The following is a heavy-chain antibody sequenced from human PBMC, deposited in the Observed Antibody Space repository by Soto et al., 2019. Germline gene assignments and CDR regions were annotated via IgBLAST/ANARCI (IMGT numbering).Heavy chain of an antibody. CDR2: IYYSGST. CDR3: ARGFTIFGVVIPGFDP. CDR1: GGSVSSVSYY. Sequence: SETLSLTCTVSGGSVSSVSYYWSWIRQPPGKGLEWIGYIYYSGSTNYNPSLKSRVTISVDTSKNQFSLKLSSVTAADTAVYYCARGFTIFGVVIPGFDPWGQGTLVTVSS. J-gene: IGHJ5*02. V-gene: IGHV4-61*01. D-gene: IGHD3-3*01.